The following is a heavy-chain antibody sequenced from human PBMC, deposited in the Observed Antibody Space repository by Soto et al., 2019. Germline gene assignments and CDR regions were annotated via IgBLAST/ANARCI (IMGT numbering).Heavy chain of an antibody. CDR1: GFTFSGSA. D-gene: IGHD1-26*01. V-gene: IGHV3-73*01. CDR2: IRSKANSYAT. CDR3: TRPGAPNP. J-gene: IGHJ5*02. Sequence: EVQLVESGGGLVQPGGSLKLSCAASGFTFSGSAMHWVRQASGKGLEWVGRIRSKANSYATAYAASVKGRFTISRDDSKNTAYLQMNSLKTEDTAVYYCTRPGAPNPWGQETLVTVSS.